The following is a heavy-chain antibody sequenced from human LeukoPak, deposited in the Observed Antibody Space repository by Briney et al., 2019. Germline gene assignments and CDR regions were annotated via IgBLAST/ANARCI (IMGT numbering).Heavy chain of an antibody. J-gene: IGHJ4*02. D-gene: IGHD6-19*01. CDR3: ARGRSSGWPSLYYFDY. CDR1: GGSISSYY. CDR2: IYYSGST. V-gene: IGHV4-59*01. Sequence: PSETLSLTCTVSGGSISSYYWSWIRQPPGKGLEWIGYIYYSGSTNYNPSLKSRVTISVDTSKNQFSLKLSSVTAADTAVYYCARGRSSGWPSLYYFDYWGQGTLVTVSS.